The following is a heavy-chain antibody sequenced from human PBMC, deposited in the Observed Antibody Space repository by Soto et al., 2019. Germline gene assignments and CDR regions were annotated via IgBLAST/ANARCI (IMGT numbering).Heavy chain of an antibody. D-gene: IGHD3-22*01. CDR1: GGTFSSYA. CDR3: ARGGYYDSSVYKAALDYFDY. Sequence: SVKVSCKASGGTFSSYAISWVRQAPGQGLEWMGGIIPIFGTANYAQIFQGRVTITADNSTSTAFLGLSSLSFEDTAVFFFARGGYYDSSVYKAALDYFDYWGQETLVTVSS. J-gene: IGHJ4*02. CDR2: IIPIFGTA. V-gene: IGHV1-69*06.